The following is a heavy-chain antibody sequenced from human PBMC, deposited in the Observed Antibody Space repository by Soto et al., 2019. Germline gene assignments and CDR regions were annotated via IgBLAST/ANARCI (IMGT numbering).Heavy chain of an antibody. J-gene: IGHJ5*02. CDR2: IWYDGSKK. Sequence: PGGSLRLSCAASGFTFSGYGFHWVRQAPGKGLEWVAVIWYDGSKKYYADSVKGRFTISRDNSKNTVYLQMDSLRAEDTAVYYCARDTDTSSHYSRFDPWGQGTLVTVSS. D-gene: IGHD3-22*01. CDR1: GFTFSGYG. CDR3: ARDTDTSSHYSRFDP. V-gene: IGHV3-33*01.